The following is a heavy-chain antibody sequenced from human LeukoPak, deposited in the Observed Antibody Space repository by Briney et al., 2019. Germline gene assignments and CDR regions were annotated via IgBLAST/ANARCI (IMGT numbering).Heavy chain of an antibody. D-gene: IGHD2-21*02. CDR2: INPNSGGT. CDR1: GYTFTSYG. J-gene: IGHJ3*02. V-gene: IGHV1-2*02. CDR3: AREGAYCGGDCYLSRPNLDAFDI. Sequence: ASVKVSCKASGYTFTSYGISWVRQAPGQGLEWMGWINPNSGGTNFAQKFQGRVTMTRDTSISTVYMELSRLRSGDTAVYFCAREGAYCGGDCYLSRPNLDAFDIWGQGTMVTVSS.